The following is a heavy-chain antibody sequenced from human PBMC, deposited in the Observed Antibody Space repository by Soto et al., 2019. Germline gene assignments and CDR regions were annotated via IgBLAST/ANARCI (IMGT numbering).Heavy chain of an antibody. CDR2: ISGSGGST. J-gene: IGHJ4*02. V-gene: IGHV3-23*01. Sequence: EVQQLESGGGLVQPGGSLRLSCAASGFTFSSYGMSWVRRAPGKGLEWVSAISGSGGSTYNADSVKGRFIISRDNSKNTLYLQMNSLRAEDTAVYYCAKNEGYSSGWYLDWGQGTLVTVSS. CDR3: AKNEGYSSGWYLD. CDR1: GFTFSSYG. D-gene: IGHD6-19*01.